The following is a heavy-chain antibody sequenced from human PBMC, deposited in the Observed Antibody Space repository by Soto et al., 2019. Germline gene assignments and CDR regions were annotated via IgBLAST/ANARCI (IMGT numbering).Heavy chain of an antibody. J-gene: IGHJ4*02. Sequence: QITLKESGPTLVKPTQTLTLTCTFSGFSLSSSGVGVGWIRQPPGKALEWLALIFWNDDKRYSPSLKSRLTITKDTSKNQVVLTMTNMDPVDTATYYCTRRARGGDFDYWGQGILVTVSS. CDR3: TRRARGGDFDY. CDR1: GFSLSSSGVG. CDR2: IFWNDDK. D-gene: IGHD3-10*01. V-gene: IGHV2-5*01.